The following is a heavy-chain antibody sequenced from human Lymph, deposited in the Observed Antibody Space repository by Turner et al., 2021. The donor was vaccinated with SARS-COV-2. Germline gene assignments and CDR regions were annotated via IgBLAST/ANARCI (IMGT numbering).Heavy chain of an antibody. D-gene: IGHD7-27*01. J-gene: IGHJ2*01. Sequence: QVQLQQWGAGLLKPSETLSLTCAAYGWSLSGYYWSWIRQPPGKGLEWIGEINHTGSNNYNPSLKSRVTIAVDTSKNQFSLKLSSVTAADTAVYYCARVWVRWWYFDLWGRGTLVTVSS. V-gene: IGHV4-34*01. CDR3: ARVWVRWWYFDL. CDR2: INHTGSN. CDR1: GWSLSGYY.